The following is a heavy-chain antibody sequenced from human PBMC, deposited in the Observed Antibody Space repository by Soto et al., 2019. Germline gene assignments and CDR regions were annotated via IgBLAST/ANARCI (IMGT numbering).Heavy chain of an antibody. CDR2: VSYIGST. V-gene: IGHV4-31*03. CDR1: GGSINSGGYY. Sequence: QVQLQESGPGLVKPSQTLSLTCTVSGGSINSGGYYWTWIRQHPGKGLAWIGYVSYIGSTNYNPSFKSRVTMSVETSNNQFAVSLSSGTAADTAVYYCAREGVAYHDLGSYSWFDPWCQGTLVTVS. J-gene: IGHJ5*02. CDR3: AREGVAYHDLGSYSWFDP. D-gene: IGHD3-10*01.